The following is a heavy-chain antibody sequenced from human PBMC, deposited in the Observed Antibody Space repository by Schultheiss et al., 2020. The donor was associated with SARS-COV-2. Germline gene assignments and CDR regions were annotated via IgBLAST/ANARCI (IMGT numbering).Heavy chain of an antibody. Sequence: ASVKVSCKASGYTFTSYAMHWVRQAPGQRLEWMGRMNPNTGVTKFAQKFQGRVTMTRDTSISTAYMELSSLGSDDTALYYCARANYYESGGYYFDYFDPWGQGTLVTVSS. D-gene: IGHD3-22*01. CDR2: MNPNTGVT. V-gene: IGHV1-2*06. J-gene: IGHJ5*02. CDR3: ARANYYESGGYYFDYFDP. CDR1: GYTFTSYA.